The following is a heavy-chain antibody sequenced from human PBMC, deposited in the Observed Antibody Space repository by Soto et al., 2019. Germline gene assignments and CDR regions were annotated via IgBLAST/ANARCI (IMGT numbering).Heavy chain of an antibody. Sequence: QVQLVQSGAEVKKPGASVKVSCKAPRYIFTAYFMHWVRQAPGQGLKWMGWINPNNGATHYGLSFQGRVTMTSDTSISTAYMELSSLRSDDTAVYYCASHDPGARFDPWGQGTLVIVSS. CDR3: ASHDPGARFDP. D-gene: IGHD1-1*01. J-gene: IGHJ5*02. CDR2: INPNNGAT. V-gene: IGHV1-2*02. CDR1: RYIFTAYF.